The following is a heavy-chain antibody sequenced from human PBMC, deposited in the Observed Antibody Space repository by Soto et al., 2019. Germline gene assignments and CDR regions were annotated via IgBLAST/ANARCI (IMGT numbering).Heavy chain of an antibody. D-gene: IGHD3-9*01. CDR3: ARSPGAGVNTYYDILTGLYYFDY. CDR1: GFTFSSYA. J-gene: IGHJ4*02. V-gene: IGHV3-30-3*01. Sequence: GGSLRLSCAASGFTFSSYAMHWVRQAPGKGLEWVAVISYDGSNKYYADSVKGRFTISRDNSKNTLYLQMNSLRAEDTAVYYCARSPGAGVNTYYDILTGLYYFDYWGQGTLVTVSS. CDR2: ISYDGSNK.